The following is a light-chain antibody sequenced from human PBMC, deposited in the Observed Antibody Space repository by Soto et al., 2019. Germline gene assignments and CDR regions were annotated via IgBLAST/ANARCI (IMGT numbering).Light chain of an antibody. J-gene: IGLJ2*01. V-gene: IGLV6-57*01. Sequence: NFMLTQPHSVSESPGKTVTISCTRSSGSIASYYVQWYQQRPGSSPTTVIYEDNQRPSGVPDRFSGSIDSSSTSASLTISGLKTEDEADYYCQSYDSSNHVVFGGGTKLTVL. CDR2: EDN. CDR1: SGSIASYY. CDR3: QSYDSSNHVV.